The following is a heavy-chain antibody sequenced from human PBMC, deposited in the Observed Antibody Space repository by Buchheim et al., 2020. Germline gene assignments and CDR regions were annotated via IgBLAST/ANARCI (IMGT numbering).Heavy chain of an antibody. CDR3: ARDGTVTTYYYYYYGRDV. Sequence: EVQLVESGGGLVQPGGSLRLSCAASGFTFSSYEMNWVRQAPGKGLEWVSYISSSGSTIYYADSVKGRFTISRDNAKNSLYLKMTSLRAEDTAVYYCARDGTVTTYYYYYYGRDVWGQGTT. CDR2: ISSSGSTI. D-gene: IGHD4-17*01. V-gene: IGHV3-48*03. J-gene: IGHJ6*02. CDR1: GFTFSSYE.